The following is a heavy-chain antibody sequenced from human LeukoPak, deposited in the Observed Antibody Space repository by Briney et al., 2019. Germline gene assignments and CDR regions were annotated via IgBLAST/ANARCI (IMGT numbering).Heavy chain of an antibody. V-gene: IGHV3-72*01. CDR2: TRNKANSYTT. J-gene: IGHJ4*02. Sequence: GGSLRLSCAASGFTFSDHYMDWVRQAPGKGLEWVGRTRNKANSYTTEYAASVKGRFTISRDDSKNSLYLQMNSLKTEDTAVYYCARVRRDSSGYYYYFDYWGRGTRVTVSS. D-gene: IGHD3-22*01. CDR3: ARVRRDSSGYYYYFDY. CDR1: GFTFSDHY.